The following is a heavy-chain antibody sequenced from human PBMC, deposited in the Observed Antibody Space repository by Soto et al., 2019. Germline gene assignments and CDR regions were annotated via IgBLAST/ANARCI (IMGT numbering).Heavy chain of an antibody. CDR3: AREKGVTMVRGVLNWFDP. Sequence: GGSLRLSCAASGFTFSSYAMSWVRQAPGKGLEWVSGISGGGGHTYYADSVKGRFTISRDNSKNTLYLQMNSLRAEDTAVYYCAREKGVTMVRGVLNWFDPWGQGTLVTVSS. J-gene: IGHJ5*02. CDR2: ISGGGGHT. CDR1: GFTFSSYA. D-gene: IGHD3-10*01. V-gene: IGHV3-23*01.